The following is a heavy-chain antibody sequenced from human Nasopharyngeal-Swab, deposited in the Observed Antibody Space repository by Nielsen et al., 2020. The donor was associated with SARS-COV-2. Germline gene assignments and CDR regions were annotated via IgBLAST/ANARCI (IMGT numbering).Heavy chain of an antibody. J-gene: IGHJ6*02. CDR2: IKQDGSEK. D-gene: IGHD3-9*01. CDR1: GFTFRSYW. Sequence: GESLKISCEASGFTFRSYWMSWVRQAPGKGLEWVANIKQDGSEKYYVDSVKGRFTMSRDNAKNSLYLQMNSLRAEDTAVYYRVRGKREDRDWFPYNSYNYYYGMDVWGQGTTVTVSS. CDR3: VRGKREDRDWFPYNSYNYYYGMDV. V-gene: IGHV3-7*01.